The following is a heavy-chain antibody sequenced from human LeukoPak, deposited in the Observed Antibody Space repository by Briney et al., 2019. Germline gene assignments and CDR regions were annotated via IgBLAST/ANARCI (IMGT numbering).Heavy chain of an antibody. Sequence: PGGSLRLSCAASGFTFSSYSMNWVRQAPGKGLEWVSSISSSSSYIYYADSVKGRFTISRDNAKNSLYLQMNSLRADDTAVYYCAKNCGSGSSVKYYYYMDVWGKGTTVTVSS. D-gene: IGHD3-10*01. CDR2: ISSSSSYI. V-gene: IGHV3-21*04. CDR1: GFTFSSYS. CDR3: AKNCGSGSSVKYYYYMDV. J-gene: IGHJ6*03.